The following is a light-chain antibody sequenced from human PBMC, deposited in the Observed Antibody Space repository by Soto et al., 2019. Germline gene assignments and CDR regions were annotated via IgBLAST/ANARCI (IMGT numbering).Light chain of an antibody. J-gene: IGLJ1*01. CDR1: SSDVGGYNY. CDR2: DVS. CDR3: SSYTSSSTLCV. V-gene: IGLV2-14*01. Sequence: QSVLTQPASVSGSPGQSITISCTGTSSDVGGYNYVSWYQQHPGKAPKLMIYDVSNRPSGVSNRFSGSKSGNTASLTNSGLQAEDEADYYCSSYTSSSTLCVFGTGTKVTVL.